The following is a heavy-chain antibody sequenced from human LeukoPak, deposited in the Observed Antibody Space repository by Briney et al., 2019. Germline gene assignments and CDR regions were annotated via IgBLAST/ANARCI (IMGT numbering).Heavy chain of an antibody. CDR3: ARGRKHHYYDFWSGYYTFDY. CDR2: IYYSGST. CDR1: GGSISSYY. Sequence: PSETLSPTCTVSGGSISSYYWSWIRQPPGKGLEWIGYIYYSGSTNYNPSLKSRVTISVDTSKNQFSLKLSSVTAADTAVYYCARGRKHHYYDFWSGYYTFDYWGQGTLVTVSS. D-gene: IGHD3-3*01. J-gene: IGHJ4*02. V-gene: IGHV4-59*01.